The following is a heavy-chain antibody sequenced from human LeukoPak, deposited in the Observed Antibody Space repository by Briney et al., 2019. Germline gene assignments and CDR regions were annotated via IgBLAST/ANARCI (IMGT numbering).Heavy chain of an antibody. Sequence: GASVKVSCKASGYTFTGYYMHWVRQAPGQGLEWMGRINPNSGGTNYAQKFQGRVTMTRDTSISTAYMELSRLRSDDTAVYYCATHRYYYDSSGYYYAFDIWGQGTMVTVSS. D-gene: IGHD3-22*01. CDR2: INPNSGGT. J-gene: IGHJ3*02. V-gene: IGHV1-2*06. CDR1: GYTFTGYY. CDR3: ATHRYYYDSSGYYYAFDI.